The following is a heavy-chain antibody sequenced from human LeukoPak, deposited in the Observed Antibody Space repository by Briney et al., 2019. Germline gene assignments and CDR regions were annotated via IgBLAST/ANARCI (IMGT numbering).Heavy chain of an antibody. CDR2: INPSGGST. CDR3: ARGMHYDFWSGYYFDY. Sequence: GASVKVSCKASGYTFTSYYIHWVRQAPGQGLEWMGIINPSGGSTSYAQKFQGRVTMTRDTSTSTVYMELSSLRSEDTAVYYCARGMHYDFWSGYYFDYWAQGTLVTVSS. J-gene: IGHJ4*02. V-gene: IGHV1-46*01. D-gene: IGHD3-3*01. CDR1: GYTFTSYY.